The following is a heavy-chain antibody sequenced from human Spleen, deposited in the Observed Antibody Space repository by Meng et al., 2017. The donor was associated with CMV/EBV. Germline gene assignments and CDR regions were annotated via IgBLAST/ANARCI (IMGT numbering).Heavy chain of an antibody. CDR1: GYSISSGYY. J-gene: IGHJ5*02. CDR3: ARHTFLRLVISWFDP. Sequence: SETLSLTCTVSGYSISSGYYWGWIRQPPGKGLEWIGSIYHSGSTYYNPSLKSRVTISVDTSKNQFSLKLSSVTAADTAVYYCARHTFLRLVISWFDPWGQGTLVTVSS. D-gene: IGHD3-9*01. V-gene: IGHV4-38-2*02. CDR2: IYHSGST.